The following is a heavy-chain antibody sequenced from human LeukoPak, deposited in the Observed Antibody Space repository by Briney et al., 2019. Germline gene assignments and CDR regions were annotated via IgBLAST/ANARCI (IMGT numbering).Heavy chain of an antibody. D-gene: IGHD2-21*02. CDR2: IIPIFGTA. J-gene: IGHJ6*02. CDR1: GGTFSSYA. Sequence: SVKVSCKASGGTFSSYAISWGRQAPGQGLEWMGGIIPIFGTANYAQKFQGRVTITADESTSTAYMELSSLRSEDTAVYYCARTIVVVTATLEESYSGMDVWGQGTTVTVSS. V-gene: IGHV1-69*01. CDR3: ARTIVVVTATLEESYSGMDV.